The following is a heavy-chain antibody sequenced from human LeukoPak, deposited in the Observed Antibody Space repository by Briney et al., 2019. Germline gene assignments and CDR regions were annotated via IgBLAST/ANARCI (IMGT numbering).Heavy chain of an antibody. Sequence: PGGSLRLSCAVSGFTLSSNYMSWVRQAPGKGLEWVSVIYSAGNTNHADSVRGRFTISRDNSKNTLYLQMNSLRVEDTAVYYCARGRYEFSAGMDVWGQGTTVTVSS. V-gene: IGHV3-53*01. CDR1: GFTLSSNY. CDR2: IYSAGNT. J-gene: IGHJ6*02. D-gene: IGHD5-12*01. CDR3: ARGRYEFSAGMDV.